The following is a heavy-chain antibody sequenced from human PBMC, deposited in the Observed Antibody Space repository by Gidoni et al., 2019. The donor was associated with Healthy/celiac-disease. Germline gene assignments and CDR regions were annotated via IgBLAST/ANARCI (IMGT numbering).Heavy chain of an antibody. Sequence: QLQLQESGPGLVKPSETLSLTCTASGGSISSSSYYWGWLRQPPGKGLEWIGSIYYSGSTYYNPSLKSRVTISVDTSKNQFALKLSSVTAADTAVYYCASEYYDFWSGDWGQGTLVTVSS. CDR1: GGSISSSSYY. D-gene: IGHD3-3*01. CDR3: ASEYYDFWSGD. CDR2: IYYSGST. V-gene: IGHV4-39*01. J-gene: IGHJ4*02.